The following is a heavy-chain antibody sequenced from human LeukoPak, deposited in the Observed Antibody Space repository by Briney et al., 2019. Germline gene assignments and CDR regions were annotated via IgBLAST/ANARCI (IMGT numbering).Heavy chain of an antibody. CDR1: GFTFSSYG. V-gene: IGHV3-30*18. J-gene: IGHJ4*02. CDR3: AKGALGMGATFFFDY. D-gene: IGHD1-26*01. CDR2: ISYDGSNK. Sequence: PGGSLRLSCAASGFTFSSYGMHWVRQAPGKGLEWVAVISYDGSNKYYADSVKGRFTISRDNSKNTLYLQMNSLRAEDTAVYYCAKGALGMGATFFFDYWGQGTLVTVSS.